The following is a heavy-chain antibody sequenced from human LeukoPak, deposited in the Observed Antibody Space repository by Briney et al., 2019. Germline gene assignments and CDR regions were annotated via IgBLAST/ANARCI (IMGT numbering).Heavy chain of an antibody. CDR1: GFTSTSYA. D-gene: IGHD2-8*01. CDR3: AKIMRYYYYGMDD. CDR2: ISGMGDST. Sequence: SLRLSCAASGFTSTSYAISWVRHAPEEGLEWGSGISGMGDSTHYADSVKGRFTISRDTSKNTLYLKLSSLRAEDTALYYCAKIMRYYYYGMDDWGQGTPVTVSS. V-gene: IGHV3-23*01. J-gene: IGHJ6*02.